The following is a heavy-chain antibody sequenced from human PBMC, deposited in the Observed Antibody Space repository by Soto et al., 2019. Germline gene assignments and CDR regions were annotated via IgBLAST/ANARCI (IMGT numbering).Heavy chain of an antibody. Sequence: EEQVVESGGGVVPPGGSLRLACVASGFTFDDYGMHWVRQVPGKGPEWVAGITWNSDNRGYVDSVKGRFTISRDNANNSLYLEMKGGRPDDRPIYYCEKDSWGRDGVDVGGQGTTV. D-gene: IGHD3-16*01. CDR2: ITWNSDNR. V-gene: IGHV3-9*01. CDR3: EKDSWGRDGVDV. J-gene: IGHJ6*02. CDR1: GFTFDDYG.